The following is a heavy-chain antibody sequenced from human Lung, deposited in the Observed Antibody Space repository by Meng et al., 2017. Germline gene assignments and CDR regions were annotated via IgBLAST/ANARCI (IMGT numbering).Heavy chain of an antibody. CDR2: INTNTGNP. D-gene: IGHD1-1*01. V-gene: IGHV7-4-1*02. CDR3: ARDPSGNERWSWFDP. J-gene: IGHJ5*02. CDR1: GYTFTSYG. Sequence: QVQLVQSGSELKKLGASVRASCKASGYTFTSYGMNWVRQAPGQGLEWMGWINTNTGNPTYAQGFTGRFVFSLDTSVSTAYLQISSLKAEDTAVYYCARDPSGNERWSWFDPWGQGTLVTVSS.